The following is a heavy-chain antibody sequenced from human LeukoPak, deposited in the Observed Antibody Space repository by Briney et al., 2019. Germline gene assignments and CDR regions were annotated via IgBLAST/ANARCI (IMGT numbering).Heavy chain of an antibody. CDR2: ISSTSTYT. CDR1: GFTFSSYT. Sequence: PGGSLRLSCAASGFTFSSYTMSWVRQAPGKGLEWVSSISSTSTYTYYADSVKGRFTISRDNAKNSLYLQMNSLRAEDTAVYYCARVAGYCSSTSNCYFDYWGQGTLVTVSS. V-gene: IGHV3-21*01. J-gene: IGHJ4*02. D-gene: IGHD2/OR15-2a*01. CDR3: ARVAGYCSSTSNCYFDY.